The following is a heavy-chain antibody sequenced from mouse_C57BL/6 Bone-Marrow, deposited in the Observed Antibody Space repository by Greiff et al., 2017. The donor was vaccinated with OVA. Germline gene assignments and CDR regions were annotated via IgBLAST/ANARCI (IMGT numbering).Heavy chain of an antibody. D-gene: IGHD1-1*01. J-gene: IGHJ4*01. CDR3: ARNGNHYAMDY. CDR1: GYTFTSYW. V-gene: IGHV1-64*01. CDR2: IHPNSGST. Sequence: QVQLQQPGAELVKPGASVKLSCKASGYTFTSYWMHWVKQSPGQGLEWIGMIHPNSGSTNYNEKFKSKATLTVDKSSSTAYMQLSSLTSEDSAVYYCARNGNHYAMDYWGQGTSVTVSS.